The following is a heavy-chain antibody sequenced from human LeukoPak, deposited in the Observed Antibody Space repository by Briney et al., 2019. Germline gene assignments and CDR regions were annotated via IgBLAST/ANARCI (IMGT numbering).Heavy chain of an antibody. Sequence: SQTLSLTCAISGDSVSRESAAWNWIRQSPSRGLEWLGRTYFKSRLFDDYAVSVRSRITINPDTSKNQFSLQLNSVTPEDTAVYYCARGWYLDLWGRGTLVTVSS. CDR2: TYFKSRLFD. CDR1: GDSVSRESAA. V-gene: IGHV6-1*01. J-gene: IGHJ2*01. CDR3: ARGWYLDL.